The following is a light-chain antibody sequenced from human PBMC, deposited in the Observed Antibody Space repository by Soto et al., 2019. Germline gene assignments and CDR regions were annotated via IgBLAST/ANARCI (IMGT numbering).Light chain of an antibody. J-gene: IGLJ1*01. Sequence: QSVLIQPRSVSGSPGQSVTISCTGTGSVVGGYNYVSWYQEHPGKAPKLMIYDVTKRPSGVPDRFSGSKSGNTASLTISGLQAEDEADYYCCSYAGTYTYVFGTGTKVTVL. CDR1: GSVVGGYNY. CDR3: CSYAGTYTYV. CDR2: DVT. V-gene: IGLV2-11*01.